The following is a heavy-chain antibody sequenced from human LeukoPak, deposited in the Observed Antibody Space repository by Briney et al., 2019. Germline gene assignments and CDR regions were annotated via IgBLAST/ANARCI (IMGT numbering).Heavy chain of an antibody. D-gene: IGHD1-26*01. J-gene: IGHJ6*03. CDR3: ARVGRSRGSLPNSYYYMDV. CDR2: IIPIFGST. Sequence: GASVKVSCNASGDIFNSYSVSWVRQVPGQGPEWMGGIIPIFGSTNYAQKFQGRVTITTDQSTRTAYMELNSLSSDDTAVYYCARVGRSRGSLPNSYYYMDVWGKGTTVTVSS. CDR1: GDIFNSYS. V-gene: IGHV1-69*05.